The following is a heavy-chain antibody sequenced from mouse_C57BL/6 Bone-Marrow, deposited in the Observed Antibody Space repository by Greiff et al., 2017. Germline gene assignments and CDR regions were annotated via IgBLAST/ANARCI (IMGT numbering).Heavy chain of an antibody. D-gene: IGHD2-3*01. CDR2: IWRGGST. CDR3: ARKRDDGYYWLAY. V-gene: IGHV2-2*01. Sequence: VQLQQSGPGLVQPSQSLSITCTVSGFSLTSYGVHWVRQSPGKGLEWLGVIWRGGSTDYNAAFISRLSISKDNSKSQVFFKMNSMQADDTAIYYCARKRDDGYYWLAYWGQGTLVTVSA. CDR1: GFSLTSYG. J-gene: IGHJ3*01.